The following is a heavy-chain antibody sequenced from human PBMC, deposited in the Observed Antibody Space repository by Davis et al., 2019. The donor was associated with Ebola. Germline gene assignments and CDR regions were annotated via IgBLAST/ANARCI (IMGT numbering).Heavy chain of an antibody. Sequence: SETLSLTCTVSGGSISRYYWGWIRQPPGKGLEWIGSIYYSGSTYYNPSLKSRVTISVDTSKNQFSLKLSSVTAADTAVYYCARHLAPRAYNWFDPWGQGTLVTVSS. CDR1: GGSISRYY. CDR3: ARHLAPRAYNWFDP. CDR2: IYYSGST. J-gene: IGHJ5*02. V-gene: IGHV4-39*01.